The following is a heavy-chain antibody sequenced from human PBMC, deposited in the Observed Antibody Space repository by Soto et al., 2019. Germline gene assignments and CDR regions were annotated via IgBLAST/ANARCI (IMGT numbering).Heavy chain of an antibody. CDR1: GGSFSGYY. J-gene: IGHJ3*02. D-gene: IGHD4-17*01. CDR3: ARGHYGEYAFDI. Sequence: SETLSLTCAVYGGSFSGYYWSWIRQPPGKGLEWIGEINHSGSTNYNPSLKSRVTISVDTSKNQFSLKLSSVTAADTAVYYCARGHYGEYAFDIWGQGTMVTVS. CDR2: INHSGST. V-gene: IGHV4-34*01.